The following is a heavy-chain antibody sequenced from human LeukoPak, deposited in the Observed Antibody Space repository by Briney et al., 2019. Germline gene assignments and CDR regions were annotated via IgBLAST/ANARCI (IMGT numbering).Heavy chain of an antibody. CDR1: GYTFTSFD. V-gene: IGHV1-8*01. Sequence: AASVKVSCKASGYTFTSFDINWVRQATGQGLEWMGWVNPNSGNTGYAQKFQGRVTMTRNTSISTTYVELNSLTSEDAAVYYCARDGVTMVRGLFFGRFNWFAPWGQGTLLTVSS. J-gene: IGHJ5*02. CDR3: ARDGVTMVRGLFFGRFNWFAP. D-gene: IGHD3-10*01. CDR2: VNPNSGNT.